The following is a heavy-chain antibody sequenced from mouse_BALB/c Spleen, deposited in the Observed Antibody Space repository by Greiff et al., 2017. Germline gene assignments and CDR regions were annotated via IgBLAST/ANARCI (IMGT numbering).Heavy chain of an antibody. CDR2: IDPANGNT. D-gene: IGHD6-5*01. V-gene: IGHV14-3*02. J-gene: IGHJ4*01. Sequence: VQLKQSGAELVKPGASVKLSCTASGFNFKDTYMHWVKQRPEQGLEWIGRIDPANGNTKYDPKFQGKATITADTSSNTAYLQLSSLTSEDTAVYYCASAYAAYAMDYWGQGTSVTVSS. CDR1: GFNFKDTY. CDR3: ASAYAAYAMDY.